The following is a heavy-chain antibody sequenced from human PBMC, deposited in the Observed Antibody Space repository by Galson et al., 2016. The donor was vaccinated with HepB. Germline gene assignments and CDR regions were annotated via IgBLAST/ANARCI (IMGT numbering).Heavy chain of an antibody. CDR3: ARGQLWFGEFESPIDY. V-gene: IGHV4-31*03. CDR2: IYYSGST. D-gene: IGHD3-10*01. CDR1: GGSISSADYY. J-gene: IGHJ4*02. Sequence: TLSLTCNVSGGSISSADYYWSWIRQHPGKGLEWIGHIYYSGSTYYNPSLKSRVSISLDTSKNQFSLKVTSVTAADTAVYYCARGQLWFGEFESPIDYWGQGTLVTVSS.